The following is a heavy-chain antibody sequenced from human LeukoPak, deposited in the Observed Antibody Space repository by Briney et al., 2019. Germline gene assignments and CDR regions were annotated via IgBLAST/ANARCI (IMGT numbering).Heavy chain of an antibody. CDR3: ARASSSWSYFDY. Sequence: SETLSLTCAVYGGSFSGYYWSWIRQPPRKGLEWIGEINHSGSTNYNPSLKSRVTISVDTSKNQFSLKLSSVTAADTAVYYCARASSSWSYFDYWGQGTLVTVSS. CDR1: GGSFSGYY. J-gene: IGHJ4*02. CDR2: INHSGST. V-gene: IGHV4-34*01. D-gene: IGHD6-13*01.